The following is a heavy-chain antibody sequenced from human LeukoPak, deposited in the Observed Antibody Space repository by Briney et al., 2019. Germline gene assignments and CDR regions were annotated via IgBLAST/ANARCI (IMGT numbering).Heavy chain of an antibody. V-gene: IGHV3-23*01. Sequence: GGSLRLSCAASGFTLSSYAMTWVRQAPGRGLEWVSSVDGGGGGTYYADSVKGRFTISRDNSKDTLYLQMNGLRAEDTAVYFCTKQSAGSAAWYSLHYDFWGQGTLVTVSS. CDR2: VDGGGGGT. CDR1: GFTLSSYA. D-gene: IGHD6-13*01. CDR3: TKQSAGSAAWYSLHYDF. J-gene: IGHJ4*02.